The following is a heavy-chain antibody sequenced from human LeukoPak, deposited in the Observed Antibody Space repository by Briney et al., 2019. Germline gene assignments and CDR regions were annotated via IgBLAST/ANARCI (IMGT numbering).Heavy chain of an antibody. Sequence: NSSETLSLTCTVSGGSISSYYWSWIRQPPGKGLEWIGYIYYSGSTNYSPSLKSRVTISVDTSKNQFSLKLSSVTAADTAVYYCATYTDYYDSSGYYQYWGQGTLVTVSS. CDR1: GGSISSYY. J-gene: IGHJ4*02. CDR2: IYYSGST. V-gene: IGHV4-59*01. D-gene: IGHD3-22*01. CDR3: ATYTDYYDSSGYYQY.